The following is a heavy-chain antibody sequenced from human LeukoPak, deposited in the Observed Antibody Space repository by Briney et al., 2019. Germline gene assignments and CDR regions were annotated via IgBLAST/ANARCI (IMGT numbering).Heavy chain of an antibody. CDR1: GYSISSGYY. J-gene: IGHJ4*02. CDR2: IYHSGST. Sequence: SETLSLTCTVSGYSISSGYYWGWIRQPPGKGLEWIGSIYHSGSTYYNPSLKSRVTISVDTSKNQFSLKLSSVTAASTAVYYCARANYYDSSGYNDYWGQGTLVTVSS. V-gene: IGHV4-38-2*02. D-gene: IGHD3-22*01. CDR3: ARANYYDSSGYNDY.